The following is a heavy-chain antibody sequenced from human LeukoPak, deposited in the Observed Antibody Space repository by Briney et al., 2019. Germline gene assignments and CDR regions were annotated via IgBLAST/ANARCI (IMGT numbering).Heavy chain of an antibody. CDR1: RFTFSSYG. J-gene: IGHJ5*02. Sequence: GGSLTLSCAPSRFTFSSYGMHWVRQAPGKGLEGVAVIWYDGSNKYYADSVKGLFTISRDNSKHTLYLQMNSLRAEDTAVYYCAREGLNIEVAGTWFDPWGQGTLVTVSS. CDR2: IWYDGSNK. V-gene: IGHV3-33*01. D-gene: IGHD6-19*01. CDR3: AREGLNIEVAGTWFDP.